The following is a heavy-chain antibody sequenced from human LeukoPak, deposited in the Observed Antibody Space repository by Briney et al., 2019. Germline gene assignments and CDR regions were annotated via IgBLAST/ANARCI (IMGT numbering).Heavy chain of an antibody. J-gene: IGHJ6*03. CDR1: GGSFSSYA. V-gene: IGHV1-69*06. CDR3: ARQGALRQDYYMDV. CDR2: IIPVFGTT. Sequence: SVNVSCKTSGGSFSSYAITWVRQATGQGLEWMGRIIPVFGTTTYAQRFQGRVTITADMDSSTAYLGLTSLTSEDTALYFCARQGALRQDYYMDVWGNGTTVIVSS.